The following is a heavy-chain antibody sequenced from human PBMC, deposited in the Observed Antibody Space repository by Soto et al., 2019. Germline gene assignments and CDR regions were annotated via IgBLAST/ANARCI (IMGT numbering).Heavy chain of an antibody. CDR1: GFSFSSFT. CDR2: ISSWSSYI. J-gene: IGHJ6*02. CDR3: ARDPRGDDYGVHGIYYFGMDV. Sequence: EVQLVESGGGLVKSGGSLRLSCVASGFSFSSFTLNWVRQAPGKGLEWVSSISSWSSYIYYADSVKGRLTISRDNAKKSLFLQMNSLRAEDTAVYYCARDPRGDDYGVHGIYYFGMDVWGRGTTVTVSS. V-gene: IGHV3-21*01. D-gene: IGHD4-17*01.